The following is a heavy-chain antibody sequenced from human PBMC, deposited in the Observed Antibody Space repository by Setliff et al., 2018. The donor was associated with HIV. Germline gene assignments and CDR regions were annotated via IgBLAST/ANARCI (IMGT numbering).Heavy chain of an antibody. CDR1: GYTFSRFG. V-gene: IGHV1-18*01. J-gene: IGHJ4*02. CDR3: ARTFIGAERYFDY. D-gene: IGHD3-16*02. CDR2: ISVYNGNR. Sequence: GASVKVSCKASGYTFSRFGITWVRQAPGQGLEWMGWISVYNGNRDYVLNFQGRVTLTTDTSASTAYMELTSLRSDDTAVYYCARTFIGAERYFDYWGQGTLVTVSS.